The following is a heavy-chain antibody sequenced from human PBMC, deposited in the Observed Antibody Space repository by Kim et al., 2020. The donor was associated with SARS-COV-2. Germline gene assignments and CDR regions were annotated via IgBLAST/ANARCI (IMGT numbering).Heavy chain of an antibody. CDR3: ASLYGNYDDY. Sequence: KKYSQRFQGRVTITRDTSARTAYMELSSLRSEDTAVYYCASLYGNYDDYWGQGSLVTVSS. D-gene: IGHD4-17*01. J-gene: IGHJ4*02. V-gene: IGHV1-3*01. CDR2: K.